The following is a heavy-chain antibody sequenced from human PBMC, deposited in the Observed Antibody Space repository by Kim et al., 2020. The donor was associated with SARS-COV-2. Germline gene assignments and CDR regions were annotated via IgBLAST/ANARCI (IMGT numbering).Heavy chain of an antibody. D-gene: IGHD4-17*01. J-gene: IGHJ3*02. CDR2: IYPGDSDT. V-gene: IGHV5-51*07. CDR1: GYSFTSYW. CDR3: ARRNTVTTDAFDI. Sequence: GESLKISCKGSGYSFTSYWIGWVHQMPGKGLEWMGIIYPGDSDTRYSPSFQGQVTISADKSISTAYLQWSSLKASDTAMYYCARRNTVTTDAFDIWGQGTMVTVSS.